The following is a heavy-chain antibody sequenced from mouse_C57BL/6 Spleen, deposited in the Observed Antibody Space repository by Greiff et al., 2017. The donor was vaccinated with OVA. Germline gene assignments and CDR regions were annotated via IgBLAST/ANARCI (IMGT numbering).Heavy chain of an antibody. V-gene: IGHV5-17*01. D-gene: IGHD2-3*01. CDR2: ISSGSSTI. CDR3: ASGLLRPFAY. J-gene: IGHJ3*01. CDR1: GFTFSDYG. Sequence: EVMLVESGGGLVKPGGSLKLSCAASGFTFSDYGMHWVRQAPEKGLEWVAYISSGSSTIYYSDTVKGRFTISRDNAKNTLFLQMTSLRSEDTAMYYCASGLLRPFAYWGQGTLVTVSA.